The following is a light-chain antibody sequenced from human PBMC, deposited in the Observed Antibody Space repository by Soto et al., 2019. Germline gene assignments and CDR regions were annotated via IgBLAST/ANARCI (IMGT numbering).Light chain of an antibody. CDR3: QQYGSS. Sequence: EIVLTQSPGTLSLSPGERATLSCRASQSVSSSYLAWYQQKPGQAPRLLIYGASSRATGIPDRFRGSGSGTDFTLTISRLEPEDFAVYYCQQYGSSLGQGTKLEIK. V-gene: IGKV3-20*01. J-gene: IGKJ2*01. CDR2: GAS. CDR1: QSVSSSY.